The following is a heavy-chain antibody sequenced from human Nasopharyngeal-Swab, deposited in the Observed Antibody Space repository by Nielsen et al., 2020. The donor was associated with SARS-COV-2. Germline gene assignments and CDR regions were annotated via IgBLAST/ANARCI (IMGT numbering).Heavy chain of an antibody. D-gene: IGHD2-15*01. V-gene: IGHV3-13*01. CDR2: IDTTGDT. CDR1: GFTFSSFE. Sequence: GGSLRLSCAASGFTFSSFEMHWFRQVSGKGLEWVSAIDTTGDTYYPDSVKGRFTISRENAKNSLFLQINSLRVEDTAMYYCARGDGIYCGGGNCYAVDPFEIWGQGTMVTVSS. CDR3: ARGDGIYCGGGNCYAVDPFEI. J-gene: IGHJ3*02.